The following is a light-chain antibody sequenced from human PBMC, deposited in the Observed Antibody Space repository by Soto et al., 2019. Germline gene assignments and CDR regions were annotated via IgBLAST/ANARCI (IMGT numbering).Light chain of an antibody. CDR3: CSYAGSYTVV. Sequence: QSALTQPRSVSRSPGQSVTISCTGTSSDVGGYNYVSWYQQHPGKAPKLMIYDVSKRPSGVPDRFSGSKSGNTASLTISGLQAEDEADYYCCSYAGSYTVVFGGGTKLTV. CDR1: SSDVGGYNY. J-gene: IGLJ2*01. V-gene: IGLV2-11*01. CDR2: DVS.